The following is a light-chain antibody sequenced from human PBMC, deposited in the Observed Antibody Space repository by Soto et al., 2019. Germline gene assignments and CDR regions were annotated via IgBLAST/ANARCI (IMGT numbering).Light chain of an antibody. CDR2: WAS. CDR1: RSILYSSNNKNY. CDR3: QQYYSIPWT. Sequence: DIVMTQSPDSLAVSLGERATINCKSSRSILYSSNNKNYLAWYQQKPGQPPKLLIYWASTRESGVPDRFSGSGSGTDFTLTISSLRAEDVAVYYCQQYYSIPWTFGQGTKGEN. V-gene: IGKV4-1*01. J-gene: IGKJ1*01.